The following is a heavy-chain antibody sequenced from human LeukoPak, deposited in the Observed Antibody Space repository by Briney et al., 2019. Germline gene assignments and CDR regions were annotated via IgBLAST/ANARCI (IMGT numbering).Heavy chain of an antibody. CDR1: GGTFSSYA. CDR2: IIPIFGTA. J-gene: IGHJ6*04. Sequence: SVKVSCKASGGTFSSYAISWVRQAPGQGLEWMGGIIPIFGTANYAQKFQGRVTITADESTSTAYMELSSLRSEGTAVYYCASHYYGSGSYISGFVWGKGTTVTISS. D-gene: IGHD3-10*01. V-gene: IGHV1-69*13. CDR3: ASHYYGSGSYISGFV.